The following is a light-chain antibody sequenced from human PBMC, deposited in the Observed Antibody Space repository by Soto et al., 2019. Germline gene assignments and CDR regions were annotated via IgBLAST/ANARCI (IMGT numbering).Light chain of an antibody. Sequence: QSALTQPASVSGSPGQSITISCTGTSSDVGSYNLVSWYQQHPGKAPKLMIYEGSKRPSGVSNRFSGSKSGNTASLTISGLQAEDEADYCCCSYAGSSTHVVFGGGTKVTVL. J-gene: IGLJ2*01. V-gene: IGLV2-23*01. CDR1: SSDVGSYNL. CDR3: CSYAGSSTHVV. CDR2: EGS.